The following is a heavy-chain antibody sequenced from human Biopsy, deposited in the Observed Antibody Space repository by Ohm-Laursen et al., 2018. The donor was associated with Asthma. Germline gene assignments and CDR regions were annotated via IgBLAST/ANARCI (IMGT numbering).Heavy chain of an antibody. CDR2: ISGYNGDT. D-gene: IGHD2-15*01. CDR3: VRDKVVVVPGSKGPTDWFDP. CDR1: GYTFSNYA. Sequence: GSSVKVSCKASGYTFSNYAISWVRQAPGQGLEWMGWISGYNGDTKFAQNVKGRLSLSTDTSTSTAYMELRSLTSDDTDVYYCVRDKVVVVPGSKGPTDWFDPWGQGTLVTVSS. J-gene: IGHJ5*02. V-gene: IGHV1-18*04.